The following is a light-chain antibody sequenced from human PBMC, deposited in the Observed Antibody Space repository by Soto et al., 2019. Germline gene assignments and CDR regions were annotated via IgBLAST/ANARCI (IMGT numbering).Light chain of an antibody. J-gene: IGLJ2*01. Sequence: QSALTQPPSVSGAPGQRVTISCTGSNSNIGAGYDVYWYQQLPGAAPKLLVYGNINRPSGVPDRFSGSRSGSSASLAITGLQADDEADYYCQSFDTNLRDYVFGGGTKVTVL. V-gene: IGLV1-40*01. CDR3: QSFDTNLRDYV. CDR1: NSNIGAGYD. CDR2: GNI.